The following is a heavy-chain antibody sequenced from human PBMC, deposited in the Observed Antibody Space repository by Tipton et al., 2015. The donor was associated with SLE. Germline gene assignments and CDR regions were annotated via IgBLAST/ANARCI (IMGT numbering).Heavy chain of an antibody. CDR3: ARTAALDSSSWNYFDY. D-gene: IGHD6-13*01. Sequence: SLRLSCAASGFTFSRYAMHWVRQAPGKGLEWVAVISYDGSNKYYADSVKGRFTISRDNSKNTLYLQMNSLRAEDTAVYYCARTAALDSSSWNYFDYWGQGTLVTVSS. J-gene: IGHJ4*02. CDR2: ISYDGSNK. CDR1: GFTFSRYA. V-gene: IGHV3-30*04.